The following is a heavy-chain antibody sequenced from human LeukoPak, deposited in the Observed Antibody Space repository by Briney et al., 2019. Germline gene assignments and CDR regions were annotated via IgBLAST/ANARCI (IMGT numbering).Heavy chain of an antibody. CDR2: IYHSGST. CDR1: DGSFSGYY. Sequence: PSETLSLTCAVYDGSFSGYYWSWIRQPPGKGLEWIGTIYHSGSTYYNPSLKSRVTISVDTSKNQFSLKLSSVTAADTAVYYCARDPTVTPYYYYHYYMDVWGKGTTVTVSS. V-gene: IGHV4-34*01. J-gene: IGHJ6*03. CDR3: ARDPTVTPYYYYHYYMDV. D-gene: IGHD4-17*01.